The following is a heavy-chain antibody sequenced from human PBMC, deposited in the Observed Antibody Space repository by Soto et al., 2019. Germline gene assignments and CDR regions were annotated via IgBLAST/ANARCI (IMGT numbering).Heavy chain of an antibody. D-gene: IGHD3-3*01. Sequence: SVKVSCKASGYTFTSYGISWLRQAPGQRLEWIGWISVDSGNTNYAQKLQERVTITRDMSTSTAYMELSSLRSEDTAVYYCAADSLLRYYDFWSGYPPPMDVWGQGTTVTVSS. V-gene: IGHV1-58*02. CDR1: GYTFTSYG. CDR3: AADSLLRYYDFWSGYPPPMDV. CDR2: ISVDSGNT. J-gene: IGHJ6*02.